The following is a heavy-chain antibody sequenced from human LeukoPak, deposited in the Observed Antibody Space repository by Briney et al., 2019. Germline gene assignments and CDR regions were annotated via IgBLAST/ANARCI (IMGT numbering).Heavy chain of an antibody. CDR3: ARRSAAAGIDAFDI. CDR1: GFSFRNYD. CDR2: VGTGGDT. Sequence: GSLRLSCSASGFSFRNYDMQWVRQPTGKGLKWVSAVGTGGDTYYAGSVKGRSTVVRENAKNTLYLQMNSLRAGDTAMYYCARRSAAAGIDAFDIWGQGTMVTVSS. D-gene: IGHD6-13*01. J-gene: IGHJ3*02. V-gene: IGHV3-13*01.